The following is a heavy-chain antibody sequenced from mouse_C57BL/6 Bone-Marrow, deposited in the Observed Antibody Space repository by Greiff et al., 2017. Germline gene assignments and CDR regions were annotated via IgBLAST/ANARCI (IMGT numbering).Heavy chain of an antibody. CDR2: IYPRSGNN. CDR1: GYTFTSYG. J-gene: IGHJ2*01. Sequence: QVQLQQSGAELARPGASVKLSCKASGYTFTSYGISWVKQRTGQGLEWIGEIYPRSGNNYYNEKFKGKATLTADKSSRSAYMELRSLTSEDSAVYFCARENYYGSSSYYFDYWGQGTTLTVSS. CDR3: ARENYYGSSSYYFDY. V-gene: IGHV1-81*01. D-gene: IGHD1-1*01.